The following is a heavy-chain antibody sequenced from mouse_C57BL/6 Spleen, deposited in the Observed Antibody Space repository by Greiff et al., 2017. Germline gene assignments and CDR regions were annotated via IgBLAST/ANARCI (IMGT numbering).Heavy chain of an antibody. CDR1: GYTFTSYW. CDR3: ARRGGMATGPYAMDY. J-gene: IGHJ4*01. CDR2: IDPNSGGT. V-gene: IGHV1-72*01. D-gene: IGHD2-3*01. Sequence: VKLQQPGAELVKPGASVKLSCKASGYTFTSYWMHWVKQRPGRGLEWIGRIDPNSGGTKYNEKFKSKATLTVDKPSSTAYMQLSSLTSEDSAVYYCARRGGMATGPYAMDYWGQGTSVTVSS.